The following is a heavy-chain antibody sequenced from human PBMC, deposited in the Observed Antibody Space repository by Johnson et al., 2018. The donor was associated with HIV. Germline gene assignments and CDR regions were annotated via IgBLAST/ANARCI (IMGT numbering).Heavy chain of an antibody. CDR1: GFTFDDYG. Sequence: VQLVESGGGVVRPGGSLRLSCAASGFTFDDYGMSWVRQAPGKGLEWVANINQDGREKYDVDSVKGRFTISRDNAKNSTYLQMNSLRAEDTAVYYCARFRSSNWFDAFDIWGQGTLVTVSA. J-gene: IGHJ3*02. D-gene: IGHD6-13*01. CDR2: INQDGREK. CDR3: ARFRSSNWFDAFDI. V-gene: IGHV3-7*02.